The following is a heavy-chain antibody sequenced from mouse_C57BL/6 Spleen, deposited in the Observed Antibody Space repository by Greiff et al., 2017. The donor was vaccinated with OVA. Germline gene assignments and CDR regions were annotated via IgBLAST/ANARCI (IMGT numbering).Heavy chain of an antibody. V-gene: IGHV14-1*01. J-gene: IGHJ2*01. CDR2: IDPEDGDT. CDR3: TTTVRDYFDY. Sequence: VQLQQSGAELVRPGASVKLSCTASGYNIKDYYMHWVKQRPEQGLEWIGRIDPEDGDTEYAPKFQGKATMTVDTSSNAAYLQISSLTSEDTAVYYCTTTVRDYFDYWGQGTTLTVSS. CDR1: GYNIKDYY.